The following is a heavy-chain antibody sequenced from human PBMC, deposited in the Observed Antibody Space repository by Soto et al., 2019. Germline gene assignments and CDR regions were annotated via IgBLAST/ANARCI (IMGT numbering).Heavy chain of an antibody. Sequence: QVQLVESGGGVVQPGRSLRLSCAASGFTFSSYGMHWVRQAPGKGLEWVAVISYDGSNKYYADSVKGRFTISRDNSKNTRYLQMNSLRAEDTAVYYCAKLEMARQDSCDIWGQGTMVTVSS. J-gene: IGHJ3*02. CDR2: ISYDGSNK. CDR3: AKLEMARQDSCDI. V-gene: IGHV3-30*18. CDR1: GFTFSSYG.